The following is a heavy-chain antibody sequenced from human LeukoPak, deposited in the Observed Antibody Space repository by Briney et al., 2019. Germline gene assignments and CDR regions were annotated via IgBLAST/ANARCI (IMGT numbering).Heavy chain of an antibody. CDR2: IIPIFGTA. V-gene: IGHV1-69*05. Sequence: ASVKVSCKASGGTFSSYAISWVRQAPGQGLEWMGGIIPIFGTANYAQKFQGRVTITTDESTSTAYMELSSLRSEDTAVYYCARDYYYDSSGYCFWFDPWGQGTLVTVSS. J-gene: IGHJ5*02. D-gene: IGHD3-22*01. CDR3: ARDYYYDSSGYCFWFDP. CDR1: GGTFSSYA.